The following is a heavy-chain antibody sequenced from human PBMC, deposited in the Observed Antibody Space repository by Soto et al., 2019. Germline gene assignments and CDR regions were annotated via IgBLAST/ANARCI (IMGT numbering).Heavy chain of an antibody. D-gene: IGHD3-10*01. Sequence: EVQLLESGGGLVQPGGSLRLSCVASGLTFSDYAMSWVRQAPGKGLKWVSAISGSGGGTYYADSVKGRFTISRDRSGNKMYLQMNSLTVEDTAVYYCAKYGSGTYYNVGLDGLDVSGQGTTVTISS. J-gene: IGHJ6*02. CDR1: GLTFSDYA. V-gene: IGHV3-23*01. CDR2: ISGSGGGT. CDR3: AKYGSGTYYNVGLDGLDV.